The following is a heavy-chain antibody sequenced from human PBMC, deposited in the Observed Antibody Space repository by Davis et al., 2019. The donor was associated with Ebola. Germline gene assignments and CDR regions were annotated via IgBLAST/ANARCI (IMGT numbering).Heavy chain of an antibody. D-gene: IGHD4-23*01. CDR2: IDPGDSDT. CDR3: ARSISTVLTRRFFFDY. V-gene: IGHV5-51*01. Sequence: GESLKISCEASGYDFTTYWIGWVRQMPGKGLEWMGVIDPGDSDTTYSPSFQGQFTISADKAINTAYLQWTSLKASDTAMYYCARSISTVLTRRFFFDYWGQGSLVTVS. J-gene: IGHJ4*02. CDR1: GYDFTTYW.